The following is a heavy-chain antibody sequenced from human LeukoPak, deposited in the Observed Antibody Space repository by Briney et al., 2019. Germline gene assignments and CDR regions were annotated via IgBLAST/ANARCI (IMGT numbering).Heavy chain of an antibody. CDR2: ISGSSSDI. D-gene: IGHD1-26*01. CDR1: AFTFSSYS. CDR3: VRRGYHDYSGFDY. J-gene: IGHJ4*02. V-gene: IGHV3-21*01. Sequence: PGGSLRLSCAGSAFTFSSYSMNWVRQAPGKGLEWVSSISGSSSDIYYADSVKGRFTISRDNAKNSVYLQMKSLRVEDTAVYYCVRRGYHDYSGFDYWGQGTLVTVSS.